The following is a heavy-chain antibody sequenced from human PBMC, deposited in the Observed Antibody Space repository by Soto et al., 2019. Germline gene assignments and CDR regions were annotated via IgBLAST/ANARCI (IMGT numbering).Heavy chain of an antibody. V-gene: IGHV3-21*01. Sequence: EVQLVESGGGLVKPGWSLRLSCAASGFTFSTYSMNWVRQAPGKGLEWVSSISSSSGYIYYADSVKGRFTISRDDAKNSLSLQMNSLRAEDTAVYYCARVRSYSYGQGYGMDVWGQGTTVTVSS. CDR1: GFTFSTYS. CDR3: ARVRSYSYGQGYGMDV. J-gene: IGHJ6*02. CDR2: ISSSSGYI. D-gene: IGHD5-18*01.